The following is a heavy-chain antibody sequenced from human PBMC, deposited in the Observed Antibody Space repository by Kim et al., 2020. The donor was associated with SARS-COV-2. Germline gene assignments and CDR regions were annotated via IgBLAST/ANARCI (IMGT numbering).Heavy chain of an antibody. V-gene: IGHV3-21*01. D-gene: IGHD1-1*01. CDR2: ISTGSSYI. Sequence: GGSLRLSCAASGFTFSRYNMNWVRQTPGKGLEWVSSISTGSSYIFYADSVKGRFTISRDNAKNSLYLQLNSLRAEDTAVYYCARRGTGNFFDYWGHGTL. J-gene: IGHJ4*01. CDR1: GFTFSRYN. CDR3: ARRGTGNFFDY.